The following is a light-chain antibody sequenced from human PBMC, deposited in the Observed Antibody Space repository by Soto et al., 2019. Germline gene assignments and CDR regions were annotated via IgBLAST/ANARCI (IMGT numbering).Light chain of an antibody. CDR3: GSYVGSNNLYV. CDR1: SSNVGGYNY. V-gene: IGLV2-8*01. Sequence: QSVLTQPPSASGSPGQSVTISCTGTSSNVGGYNYVSWYQQHPGKAPKLIIYEVSKRPSGVPDRFSGSKSGNTASLTVSGLQAEDEADYYCGSYVGSNNLYVFGTGTKVTVL. CDR2: EVS. J-gene: IGLJ1*01.